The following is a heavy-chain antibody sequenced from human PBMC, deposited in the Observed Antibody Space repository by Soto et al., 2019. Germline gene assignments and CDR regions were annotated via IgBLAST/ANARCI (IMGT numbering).Heavy chain of an antibody. CDR2: ITSDGTYT. V-gene: IGHV3-11*06. CDR1: GFTFSDYY. D-gene: IGHD6-6*01. CDR3: ARDRASTSPTSNCFDP. J-gene: IGHJ5*02. Sequence: GGSLRLSCAASGFTFSDYYMSWIRRAPGKGLEWISYITSDGTYTKYADSVRGRFTISRDNAKKSLYLQMNSLRAEDTAVYYCARDRASTSPTSNCFDPWGQGTLVTVSS.